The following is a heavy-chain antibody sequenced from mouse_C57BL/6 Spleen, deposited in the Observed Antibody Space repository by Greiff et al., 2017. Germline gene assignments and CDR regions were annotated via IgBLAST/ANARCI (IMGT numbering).Heavy chain of an antibody. D-gene: IGHD2-5*01. CDR2: INPGSGGT. Sequence: QVQLQQSGAELVRPGTSVKVSCKASGYAFTNYLIEWVKQRPGQGLEWIGVINPGSGGTNYNEKFKGKATLTADKSSSTAYMQLSSLTSEDSAVYFCARDNYSNYGFAYWGQGTLVTVSA. V-gene: IGHV1-54*01. CDR1: GYAFTNYL. J-gene: IGHJ3*01. CDR3: ARDNYSNYGFAY.